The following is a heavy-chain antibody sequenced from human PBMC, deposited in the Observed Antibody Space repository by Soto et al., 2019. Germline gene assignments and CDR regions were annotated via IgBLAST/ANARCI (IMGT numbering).Heavy chain of an antibody. CDR1: GGTFSSYA. CDR2: IIPIFGTA. V-gene: IGHV1-69*01. D-gene: IGHD1-26*01. Sequence: QVQLVQSGAEVKKPGSSVEVSCKASGGTFSSYAISWVRQAPGQGLEWMGGIIPIFGTANYAQKFQGRVTITADESTSTAYMELSSLRSEDTAVYYCARSRSGSYYYGMDVWGQGTTVTVSS. J-gene: IGHJ6*02. CDR3: ARSRSGSYYYGMDV.